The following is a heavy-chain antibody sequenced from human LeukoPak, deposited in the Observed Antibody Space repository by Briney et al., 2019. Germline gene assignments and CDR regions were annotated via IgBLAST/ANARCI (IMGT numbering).Heavy chain of an antibody. D-gene: IGHD2-8*01. J-gene: IGHJ6*03. CDR2: IRYDGSNK. CDR1: GFTFSNYG. Sequence: GGSLRLSCAVSGFTFSNYGMNWVRQAPGKGLEWVAFIRYDGSNKYYADSVKGRFTISRDNSKNTLYLQMNSLRAEDTAVYYCARVGIVLMGAGNYYYMDVWGKGTTVTVSS. V-gene: IGHV3-30*02. CDR3: ARVGIVLMGAGNYYYMDV.